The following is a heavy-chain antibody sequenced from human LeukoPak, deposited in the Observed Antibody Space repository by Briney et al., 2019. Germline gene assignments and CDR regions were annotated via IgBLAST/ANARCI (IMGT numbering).Heavy chain of an antibody. D-gene: IGHD3-22*01. CDR1: GYTFTSYY. V-gene: IGHV1-46*01. Sequence: ASVKVSCKASGYTFTSYYMHWVRQAPGQGHEWMGIINPSGGSTSYAQKFQGRVTMTRDTSTSTVYMELSSLRSEDTAVYYCARDRVDYDSSGTQWFDPWGQGTLVTVSS. CDR2: INPSGGST. CDR3: ARDRVDYDSSGTQWFDP. J-gene: IGHJ5*02.